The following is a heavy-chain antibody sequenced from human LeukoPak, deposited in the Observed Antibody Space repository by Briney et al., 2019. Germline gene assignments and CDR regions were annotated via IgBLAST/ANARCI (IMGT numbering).Heavy chain of an antibody. D-gene: IGHD1-1*01. J-gene: IGHJ4*02. Sequence: GGSLRLSCAASGFAFDYYWMNWVRQAPGKGLVWVSRITGDGSGANYADSVKGRFTISRDNAKNTLYLQMNSLRAEDTAVYYCARFAVTTAGDYWGQGTLVTVSS. CDR1: GFAFDYYW. CDR3: ARFAVTTAGDY. V-gene: IGHV3-74*01. CDR2: ITGDGSGA.